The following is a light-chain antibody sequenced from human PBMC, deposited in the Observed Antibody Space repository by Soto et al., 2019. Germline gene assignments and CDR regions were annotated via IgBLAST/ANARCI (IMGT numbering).Light chain of an antibody. CDR2: LAS. J-gene: IGKJ2*01. CDR1: QSISSW. Sequence: DIQMPQSPSTLSASVGDRVTSTCRASQSISSWLAWYQQKPGKAPKLLIYLASSLESGVPSRFSGSRSGTEFTLTISSLKPDDFATYYCQQYDSYSRTFGQGTKLEL. CDR3: QQYDSYSRT. V-gene: IGKV1-5*03.